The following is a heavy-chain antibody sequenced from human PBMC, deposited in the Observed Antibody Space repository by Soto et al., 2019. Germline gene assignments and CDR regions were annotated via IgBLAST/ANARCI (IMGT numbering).Heavy chain of an antibody. D-gene: IGHD2-21*02. J-gene: IGHJ5*02. CDR3: ARVGGLAYCGGDCLYNWFDP. CDR1: GGSISSGDYY. V-gene: IGHV4-31*03. Sequence: SETLSLTCTVSGGSISSGDYYWSWVRQHPGKGLEWIGYRSYSGSTYYNPSLKSRVTIVVDTSRNQFSLRLSSVTAADTAVYYCARVGGLAYCGGDCLYNWFDPWGQGTLVTVSS. CDR2: RSYSGST.